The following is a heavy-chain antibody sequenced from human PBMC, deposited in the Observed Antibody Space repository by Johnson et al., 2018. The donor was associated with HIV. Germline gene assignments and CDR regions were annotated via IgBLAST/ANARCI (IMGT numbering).Heavy chain of an antibody. V-gene: IGHV3-23*04. J-gene: IGHJ3*02. CDR3: AKDARTRWELEPDAFDI. Sequence: VQLVESGGELVQPGGSLRLSCAASGFTFSSYAMHWVRQATGKGLEWVSGVTGTGGDTYYAESVKGRFTISRDNSKNTLYLQMNSLRAEDTAVYYCAKDARTRWELEPDAFDIWGQGTMVTVSS. CDR2: VTGTGGDT. CDR1: GFTFSSYA. D-gene: IGHD1-26*01.